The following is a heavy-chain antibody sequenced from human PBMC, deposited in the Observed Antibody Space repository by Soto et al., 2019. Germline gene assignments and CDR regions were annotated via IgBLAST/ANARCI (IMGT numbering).Heavy chain of an antibody. V-gene: IGHV4-31*03. CDR2: IHYSGST. D-gene: IGHD3-10*01. CDR1: GGSIISGGYY. J-gene: IGHJ4*01. CDR3: ARVRGSGSYAAYYFDS. Sequence: SETLSLTCTVSGGSIISGGYYWNCVRQHPGKGLEWIGYIHYSGSTWYNPSLESRVTISVDTSKDQFSLKLRSVTAADTAVYYCARVRGSGSYAAYYFDSWGQGTLVTVS.